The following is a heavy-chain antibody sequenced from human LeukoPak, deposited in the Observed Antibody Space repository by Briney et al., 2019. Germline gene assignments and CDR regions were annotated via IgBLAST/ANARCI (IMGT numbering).Heavy chain of an antibody. CDR1: GYTFTGYY. J-gene: IGHJ5*02. D-gene: IGHD3-10*02. Sequence: GASVKVSCKASGYTFTGYYMHWVRQAPGQGLEWMGRINPNSGGTNYAQKFQGRVTMTRDTSISTAYMELSRLRSDDTAAYYCARPYYDRSNEFYPWGQGTLVTVSS. V-gene: IGHV1-2*06. CDR3: ARPYYDRSNEFYP. CDR2: INPNSGGT.